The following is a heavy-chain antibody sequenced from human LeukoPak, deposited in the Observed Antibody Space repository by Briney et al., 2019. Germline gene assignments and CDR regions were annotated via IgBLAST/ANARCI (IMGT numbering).Heavy chain of an antibody. J-gene: IGHJ4*02. CDR1: GFTFSSYG. V-gene: IGHV3-33*01. CDR3: ARDALYPTVTTNGGLGY. Sequence: PGRSLRLSCAASGFTFSSYGMHWVRQAPGKGLEWVAVIWYDGSNKYYADCVKGRFTTSRDNSKNTLYLQMNSLRAQDTAVYYCARDALYPTVTTNGGLGYWGQGTLVTVSS. CDR2: IWYDGSNK. D-gene: IGHD4-17*01.